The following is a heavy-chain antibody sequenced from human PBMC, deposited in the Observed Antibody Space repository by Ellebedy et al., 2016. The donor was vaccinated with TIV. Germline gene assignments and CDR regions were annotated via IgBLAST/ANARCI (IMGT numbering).Heavy chain of an antibody. CDR1: GGSISSGDYY. CDR3: ARESTVTTGSDY. D-gene: IGHD4-17*01. CDR2: IYYSGST. V-gene: IGHV4-30-4*01. Sequence: MPSETLSLTCTVSGGSISSGDYYWSWIRQPPGKGLEWIGYIYYSGSTYYHPSLKSRVTISVDTSKNQFPLKLSSVTAADTAVYYCARESTVTTGSDYWGQGTLVTVSS. J-gene: IGHJ4*02.